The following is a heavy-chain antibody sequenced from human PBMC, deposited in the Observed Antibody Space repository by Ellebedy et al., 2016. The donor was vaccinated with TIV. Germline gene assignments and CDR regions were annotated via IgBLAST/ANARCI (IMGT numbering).Heavy chain of an antibody. V-gene: IGHV3-30*02. Sequence: GESLKISCAASGFTFSSYGMHWVRQAPGKGLEWVAFIRYDGSNKYYADSVKGRFTISRDNSKNTLYLQMNSLRAEDTAVYYCARDGSDDYGDYGIGMDVWGQGTTVTVSS. CDR1: GFTFSSYG. D-gene: IGHD4-17*01. CDR3: ARDGSDDYGDYGIGMDV. CDR2: IRYDGSNK. J-gene: IGHJ6*02.